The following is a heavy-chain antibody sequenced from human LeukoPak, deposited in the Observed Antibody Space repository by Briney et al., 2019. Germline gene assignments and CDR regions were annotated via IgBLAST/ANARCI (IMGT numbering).Heavy chain of an antibody. J-gene: IGHJ4*02. V-gene: IGHV4-59*01. CDR1: GGSITDYY. CDR2: IHHSGTT. Sequence: PSQTLSLTCTVSGGSITDYYWTWIRQAPGQGLEWIGYIHHSGTTNRNPSLKSRVTLSVDTSKSQFSLRLTSVTAADTAVYFCAREGRQDYVYFDYWGQGALVTVSS. CDR3: AREGRQDYVYFDY. D-gene: IGHD4-17*01.